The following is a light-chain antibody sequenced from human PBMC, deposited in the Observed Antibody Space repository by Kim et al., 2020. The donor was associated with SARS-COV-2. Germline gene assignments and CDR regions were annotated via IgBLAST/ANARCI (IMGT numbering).Light chain of an antibody. Sequence: QSVLTQTPSVSGASGQGVTISCTGSSSNIGACYDVHWYQHLPGTAPKLLIFGNNNRPAGVPDRFSGSKSGASASLAITGLQAEDEAQYYCQSYDVNLRVRVFGGGTQLTVL. CDR3: QSYDVNLRVRV. CDR1: SSNIGACYD. CDR2: GNN. J-gene: IGLJ3*02. V-gene: IGLV1-40*01.